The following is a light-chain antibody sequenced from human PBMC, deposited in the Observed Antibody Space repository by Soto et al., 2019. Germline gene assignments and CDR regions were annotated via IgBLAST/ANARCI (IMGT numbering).Light chain of an antibody. CDR3: QQSYRTPPS. CDR2: TTS. V-gene: IGKV1-39*01. CDR1: QSISNY. Sequence: DIQMTQSPSSLSASVGDRVTITCRASQSISNYLNWYQQKPGKAPKLLIYTTSTLQSGVTLRFSGSGSGTDFTLTISNLQPEDFATYYCQQSYRTPPSFGGGTKVEI. J-gene: IGKJ4*01.